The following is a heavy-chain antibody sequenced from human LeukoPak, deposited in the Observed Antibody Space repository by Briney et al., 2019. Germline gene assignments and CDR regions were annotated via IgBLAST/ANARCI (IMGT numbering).Heavy chain of an antibody. CDR1: GYSFTSYW. D-gene: IGHD3-10*01. CDR2: IYPGDSDT. Sequence: HGESLKISCKGSGYSFTSYWIGWVRQMPGKGLEWMGIIYPGDSDTRYSPSFQGQVTISADKSISTAYLQWSSLKASDTAMYYCARRRFGELFGRYYYYGMDVWGQGTTVTVSS. CDR3: ARRRFGELFGRYYYYGMDV. J-gene: IGHJ6*02. V-gene: IGHV5-51*01.